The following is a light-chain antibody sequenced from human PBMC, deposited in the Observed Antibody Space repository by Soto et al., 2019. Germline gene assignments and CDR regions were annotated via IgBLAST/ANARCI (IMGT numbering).Light chain of an antibody. Sequence: VVTQSPATLSVFPGETATLSCRASQSVSSDLAWYQQRPGQAPRLLIYGASTRATGIPARFRGSGSGTEFRLTISSLQSEDFATSYCQQYNTLHPHIAFARGTKVAIK. CDR2: GAS. CDR1: QSVSSD. CDR3: QQYNTLHPHIA. V-gene: IGKV3-15*01. J-gene: IGKJ1*01.